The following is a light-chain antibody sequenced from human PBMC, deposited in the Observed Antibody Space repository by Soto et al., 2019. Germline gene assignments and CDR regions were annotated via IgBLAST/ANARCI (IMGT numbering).Light chain of an antibody. CDR2: EVS. CDR1: SSDVGAYDF. V-gene: IGLV2-14*03. Sequence: QSVLAQPASVSESPGQSIALSCTATSSDVGAYDFVSWYQQHPDKAPKLLIYEVSNRPSGVSDRFSGSKSVNTATLTISGLQAEDGADYYCSSHTTSTTRVFGTGTKVTVL. CDR3: SSHTTSTTRV. J-gene: IGLJ1*01.